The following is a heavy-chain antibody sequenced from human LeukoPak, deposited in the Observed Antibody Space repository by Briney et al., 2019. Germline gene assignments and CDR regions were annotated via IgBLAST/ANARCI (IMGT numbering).Heavy chain of an antibody. D-gene: IGHD2-15*01. CDR1: GCTFSSYA. Sequence: PGGSLRLSCAASGCTFSSYAMHWDRQAPGKGLEWVAVISYDGSNKYYADSVKGRFTISRDNSKNTLYLQMNSLRAEDTAVYYCARGTGRDIPGGDWFDPWGQGTLVTVSS. CDR2: ISYDGSNK. V-gene: IGHV3-30-3*01. CDR3: ARGTGRDIPGGDWFDP. J-gene: IGHJ5*02.